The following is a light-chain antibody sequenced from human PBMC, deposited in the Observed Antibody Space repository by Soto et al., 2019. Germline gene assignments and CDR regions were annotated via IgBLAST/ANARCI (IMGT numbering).Light chain of an antibody. CDR3: QQYNNWAS. CDR2: GAS. V-gene: IGKV3-15*01. Sequence: EIVMTQSPATLSVSPGERATLSCRASQSVSNSLAWYQQKPGQAPRLLIFGASTRATGIPARFSGSGSGTEFTLTISSLQSEDFAVYYCQQYNNWASFGQGTNVEIK. CDR1: QSVSNS. J-gene: IGKJ1*01.